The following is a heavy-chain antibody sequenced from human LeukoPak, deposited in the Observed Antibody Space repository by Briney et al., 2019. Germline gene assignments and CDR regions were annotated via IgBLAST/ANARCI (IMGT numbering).Heavy chain of an antibody. D-gene: IGHD2-2*01. CDR1: GGTFSSYA. J-gene: IGHJ5*02. CDR3: ARGMSLYCSSTSCPNWFDP. V-gene: IGHV1-69*01. CDR2: IIPIFGTA. Sequence: SVKVSGKASGGTFSSYAISWVRQPPGQGLEWMGGIIPIFGTANYAQKFQGRGTTTADESTSTAYIELSSLRSEDTAVYYCARGMSLYCSSTSCPNWFDPWGQGTLVTVSS.